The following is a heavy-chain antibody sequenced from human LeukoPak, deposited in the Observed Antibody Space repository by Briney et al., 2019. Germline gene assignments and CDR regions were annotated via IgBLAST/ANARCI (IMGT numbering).Heavy chain of an antibody. J-gene: IGHJ6*04. CDR1: GGTFSSYA. Sequence: SVKVSCKASGGTFSSYAISWVRQAPGQGLEWMGGIIPIFGTANYAQKFQGRVTITADESTSTAYMELSSLRSEDTAVYYCARDGTPIYSSGWVYMDVWGKGTTVTISS. CDR3: ARDGTPIYSSGWVYMDV. D-gene: IGHD6-25*01. CDR2: IIPIFGTA. V-gene: IGHV1-69*13.